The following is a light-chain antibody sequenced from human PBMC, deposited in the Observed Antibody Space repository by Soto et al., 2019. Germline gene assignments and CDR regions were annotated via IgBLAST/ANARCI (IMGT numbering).Light chain of an antibody. CDR1: SSDIGTYKY. Sequence: QSALAQPASVSGSPGQSITISCTGTSSDIGTYKYVSWYHQHAGKVPKLMIYDVSNRPSGVSDRFSGSKSGNTASLTISGLQAEDEADYYCTSYTSSRTVVFGGGTKLTVL. J-gene: IGLJ2*01. V-gene: IGLV2-14*03. CDR3: TSYTSSRTVV. CDR2: DVS.